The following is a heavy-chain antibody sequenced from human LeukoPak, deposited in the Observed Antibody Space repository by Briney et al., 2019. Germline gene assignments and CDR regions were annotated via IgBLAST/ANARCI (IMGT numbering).Heavy chain of an antibody. CDR1: GYTFTSYD. CDR2: MNPNSGNT. Sequence: GASVEVSCKASGYTFTSYDINWVRQATGQGLEWMGWMNPNSGNTGYAQKFQGRVTITRNTSISTAYMELSSLRSEDTAVYYCARGPPNAYYYGSGSYYFWGQGTLVTVSS. D-gene: IGHD3-10*01. V-gene: IGHV1-8*03. CDR3: ARGPPNAYYYGSGSYYF. J-gene: IGHJ4*02.